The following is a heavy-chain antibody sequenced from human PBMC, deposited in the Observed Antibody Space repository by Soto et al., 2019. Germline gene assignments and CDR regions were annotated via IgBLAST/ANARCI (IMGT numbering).Heavy chain of an antibody. CDR1: GYSCTSYT. CDR2: INAGNGNT. J-gene: IGHJ5*02. CDR3: AIGRSSWYENWFDP. V-gene: IGHV1-3*01. D-gene: IGHD6-13*01. Sequence: ASVTVSCKGYGYSCTSYTLHGLRQAPGQRLEWMGWINAGNGNTKYSQKFQGRVTITRDTSASTAYMELSSLRAEDTSVYYCAIGRSSWYENWFDPWGQGTLVTVSS.